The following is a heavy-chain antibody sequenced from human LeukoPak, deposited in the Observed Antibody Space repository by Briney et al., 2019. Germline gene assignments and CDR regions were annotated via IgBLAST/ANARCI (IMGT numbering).Heavy chain of an antibody. D-gene: IGHD2-2*01. J-gene: IGHJ4*02. Sequence: GGSLRLSCAASGFIFSNDAMHWVRQAPGKGLEWVSAISGSGGSTYYADSVKGRFTISRDNSKNTLYLQMNSLRAEDTAVYYCAKVPGGYQLLFFNYWGQGTLVTVSS. CDR1: GFIFSNDA. CDR2: ISGSGGST. CDR3: AKVPGGYQLLFFNY. V-gene: IGHV3-23*01.